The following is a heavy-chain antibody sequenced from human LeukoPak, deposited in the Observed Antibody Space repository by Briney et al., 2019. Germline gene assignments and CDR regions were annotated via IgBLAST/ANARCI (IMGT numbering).Heavy chain of an antibody. CDR3: AKDKGGITYVFDY. V-gene: IGHV3-33*06. CDR2: ILFDGSNN. D-gene: IGHD1-1*01. J-gene: IGHJ4*02. Sequence: GGSLRLSCAASGFTFSSYGMHWVRQAPGKGLEWVAVILFDGSNNYYGDSVKGRFTISRDNSKNTLYLQMNSLRAEDTAVYYCAKDKGGITYVFDYWGQGTLVTVSS. CDR1: GFTFSSYG.